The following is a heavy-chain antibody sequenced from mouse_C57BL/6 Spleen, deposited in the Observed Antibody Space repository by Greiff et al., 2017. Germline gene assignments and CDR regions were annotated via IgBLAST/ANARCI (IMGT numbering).Heavy chain of an antibody. CDR1: GFSFNTYA. Sequence: DVMLVESGGGLVQPKGSLKLSCAASGFSFNTYAMNWVRQAPGKGLEWVARIRSKSNNYATYYADSVKDRFTISRDDSESMLYLQMNNLKTEDTAMYYCVGDYDFAWFAYWGQGTLVTVSA. D-gene: IGHD2-4*01. V-gene: IGHV10-1*01. CDR2: IRSKSNNYAT. J-gene: IGHJ3*01. CDR3: VGDYDFAWFAY.